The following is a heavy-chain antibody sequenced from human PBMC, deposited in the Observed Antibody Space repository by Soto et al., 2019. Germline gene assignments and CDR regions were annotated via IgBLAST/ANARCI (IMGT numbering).Heavy chain of an antibody. Sequence: KPSETLSLTCTVSGGSISSSSYYWGWIRQPPGKGLEWIGSIYYSGSTYYNPSLKSRVTISVDTSKNQFSLKLSSVTAADTAVYYCARHDGFSSGWIFDYWGHGTLVTVSS. V-gene: IGHV4-39*01. D-gene: IGHD6-19*01. CDR2: IYYSGST. J-gene: IGHJ4*01. CDR1: GGSISSSSYY. CDR3: ARHDGFSSGWIFDY.